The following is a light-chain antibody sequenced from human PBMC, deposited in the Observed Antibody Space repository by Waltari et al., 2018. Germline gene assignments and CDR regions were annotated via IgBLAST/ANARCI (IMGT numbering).Light chain of an antibody. Sequence: DIVMTQSPDYLAVSLGERATIPCRSSQSVLYNSNDKNYLAWYHQKPGHPPRLIIYWASTRESGVPDRFSGSGSGTDFTLTISNLQAEDVAVYYCQQYYRSRTFGQGTKVEIK. J-gene: IGKJ1*01. CDR2: WAS. CDR1: QSVLYNSNDKNY. CDR3: QQYYRSRT. V-gene: IGKV4-1*01.